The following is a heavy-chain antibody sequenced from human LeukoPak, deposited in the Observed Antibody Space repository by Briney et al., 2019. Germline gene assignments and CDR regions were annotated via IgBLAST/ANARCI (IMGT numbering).Heavy chain of an antibody. Sequence: PSETLSLTCTVSGGPLRTYYWSWIRQPPGKGLEWIGYIYDGGYTKYNPSLKSRATISVDMSKNQFSLKLSSVTAADTAVYYCARGGHYDSSGYPFWGQGTLVTVSS. CDR2: IYDGGYT. CDR3: ARGGHYDSSGYPF. V-gene: IGHV4-59*01. J-gene: IGHJ4*02. CDR1: GGPLRTYY. D-gene: IGHD3-22*01.